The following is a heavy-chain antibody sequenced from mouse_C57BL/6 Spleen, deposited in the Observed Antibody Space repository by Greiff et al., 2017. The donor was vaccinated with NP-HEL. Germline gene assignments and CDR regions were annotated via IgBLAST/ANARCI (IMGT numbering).Heavy chain of an antibody. Sequence: VQLQQSGPELVKPGASVKMSCKASGYTFTDYNMHWVKQSHGKSLEWIGYINPNNGGTSYNQKFKGKATLTVNKSSSTAYMELRSLTSEDSAVYYCASPHDGYYWYFDVWGTGTTVTVSS. D-gene: IGHD2-3*01. V-gene: IGHV1-22*01. J-gene: IGHJ1*03. CDR1: GYTFTDYN. CDR3: ASPHDGYYWYFDV. CDR2: INPNNGGT.